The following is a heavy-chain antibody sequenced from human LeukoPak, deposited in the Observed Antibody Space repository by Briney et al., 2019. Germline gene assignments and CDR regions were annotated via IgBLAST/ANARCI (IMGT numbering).Heavy chain of an antibody. CDR1: GYTFTSYG. Sequence: ASVKVSCKASGYTFTSYGISWVRQAPGQGLEWMGWISAYNGNTNYAQKLQGRVTMTTDTSTSTAYMELRSLRSDDTAVYYCAREYYDSSGYYFNYYYYYMDVWGKGTTVTVSS. CDR2: ISAYNGNT. D-gene: IGHD3-22*01. J-gene: IGHJ6*03. CDR3: AREYYDSSGYYFNYYYYYMDV. V-gene: IGHV1-18*01.